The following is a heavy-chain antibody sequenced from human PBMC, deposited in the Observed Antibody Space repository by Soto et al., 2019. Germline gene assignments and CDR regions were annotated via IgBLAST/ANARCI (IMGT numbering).Heavy chain of an antibody. V-gene: IGHV1-24*01. CDR1: GYTLTELS. J-gene: IGHJ4*02. CDR3: AFYDYVWGSYRL. D-gene: IGHD3-16*02. CDR2: FDPEDGET. Sequence: GASVKVSCKVSGYTLTELSMHWVRQAPGKGLEWMGGFDPEDGETIYAQKFQGRVTMTEDTSTDTAYMELSSLRSEDTAVYYCAFYDYVWGSYRLWGQGTLVTVSS.